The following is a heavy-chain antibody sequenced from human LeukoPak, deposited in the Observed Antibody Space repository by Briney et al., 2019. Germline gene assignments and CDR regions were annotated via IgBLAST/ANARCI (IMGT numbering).Heavy chain of an antibody. CDR1: GFTVTSNS. Sequence: GGSLRLSCTVSGFTVTSNSMSWVRQAPGKGLEWVSFIYSGSTHYSDSVKGRFTISRDNSKNTLYLQMNSLRAEDTAVYYCARRAGAYSHPYDYWGQGTLSPSP. CDR2: IYSGST. V-gene: IGHV3-53*01. CDR3: ARRAGAYSHPYDY. J-gene: IGHJ4*02. D-gene: IGHD4/OR15-4a*01.